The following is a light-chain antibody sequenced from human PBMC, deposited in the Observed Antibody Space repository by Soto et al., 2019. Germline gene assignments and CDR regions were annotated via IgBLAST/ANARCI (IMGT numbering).Light chain of an antibody. CDR3: QQANSFPFT. V-gene: IGKV1-12*02. CDR1: QDISSW. J-gene: IGKJ5*01. Sequence: DIQMTQSPSSVSASVGDRVTITCRASQDISSWLAWYQQKPGKAPKLLIYAASSLQSGVPSRFSGSGSGTDFTLTISSLQPEDFETYYYQQANSFPFTFGQGKRLEIK. CDR2: AAS.